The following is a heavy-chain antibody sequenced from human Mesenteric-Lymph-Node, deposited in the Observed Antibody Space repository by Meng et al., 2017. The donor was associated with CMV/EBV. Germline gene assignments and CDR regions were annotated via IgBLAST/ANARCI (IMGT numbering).Heavy chain of an antibody. CDR1: GFSLSTAGVG. CDR2: IYWNDDK. CDR3: AHSSGFWRGNTLYDDLDI. V-gene: IGHV2-5*01. D-gene: IGHD3-3*01. Sequence: SGPTLVKPTQTLTLTCNFSGFSLSTAGVGVGWVRQPPGKALEWLALIYWNDDKRYSPSLKSRLTITKDTAKNQVVLTLSNMDPVDTATYYCAHSSGFWRGNTLYDDLDIWGQGTMVTVSS. J-gene: IGHJ3*02.